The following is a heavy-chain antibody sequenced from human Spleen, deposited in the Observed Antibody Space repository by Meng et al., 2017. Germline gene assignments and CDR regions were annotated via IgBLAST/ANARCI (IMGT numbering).Heavy chain of an antibody. CDR3: ARGPIWNGAGGVIITDRVQYYYFGMDV. CDR2: IYYSLNT. J-gene: IGHJ6*01. Sequence: SETLSLTCTVSGGSTRNYYWNWIRQSPGKGLEWIGWIGIIYYSLNTNYNPSLESRVSISLDQSKNQVSLRLNSVTAADTAVYYCARGPIWNGAGGVIITDRVQYYYFGMDVWGQGTTVTVSS. D-gene: IGHD3-10*01. CDR1: GGSTRNYY. V-gene: IGHV4-59*01.